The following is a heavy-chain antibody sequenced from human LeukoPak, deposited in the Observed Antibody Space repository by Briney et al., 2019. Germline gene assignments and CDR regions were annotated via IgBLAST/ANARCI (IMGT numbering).Heavy chain of an antibody. Sequence: GGSLRLSCAASGFTFSLYDMHWVRQATGKSLEWVSGIGNEGSTFYPGSLKGRFTISSDNAKNSLYLQMNSLSAEDTAVYYCIRDLGLSHAYGAFDVWGQGALVTVSS. CDR1: GFTFSLYD. CDR3: IRDLGLSHAYGAFDV. CDR2: IGNEGST. J-gene: IGHJ3*01. V-gene: IGHV3-13*01. D-gene: IGHD3-16*01.